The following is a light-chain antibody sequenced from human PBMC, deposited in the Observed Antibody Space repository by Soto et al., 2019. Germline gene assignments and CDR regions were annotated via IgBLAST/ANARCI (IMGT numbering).Light chain of an antibody. J-gene: IGKJ1*01. Sequence: EIVLTQSPGTLSLSPGERATLSCRASESAVSGYLAWYQLKPGQAPRLLIFDASSRATGIPDRFSGGGSGTDFTLTISRLEPEDFAVYFCQQYGATPVFGQGTKVEIK. CDR3: QQYGATPV. CDR2: DAS. CDR1: ESAVSGY. V-gene: IGKV3-20*01.